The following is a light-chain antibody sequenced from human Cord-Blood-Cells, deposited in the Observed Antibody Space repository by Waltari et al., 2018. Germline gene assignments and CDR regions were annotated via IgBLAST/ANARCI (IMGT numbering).Light chain of an antibody. J-gene: IGLJ3*02. CDR3: CSYAGSSTFVV. CDR1: RSAVGSYNL. V-gene: IGLV2-23*03. Sequence: QSALTQPASVSGSPGQSITISCTGTRSAVGSYNLVSWYPQHPGKAPKLMIYEGSKRPAGVSNRFSGPKSGNTASLTISGLQAEDEADYYCCSYAGSSTFVVFGGGTKLTVL. CDR2: EGS.